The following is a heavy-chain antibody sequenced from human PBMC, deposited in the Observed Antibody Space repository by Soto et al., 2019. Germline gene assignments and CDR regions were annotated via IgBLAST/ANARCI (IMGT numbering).Heavy chain of an antibody. CDR2: IDPSDSYT. CDR1: GYSFTSYW. J-gene: IGHJ6*02. V-gene: IGHV5-10-1*01. Sequence: HGESLKISCKGSGYSFTSYWISWVRQMPGKGLEWMGRIDPSDSYTNYSPSFQGHVTISADKSISTAYLQWSSLKASDTAMYYCAVLQPPYSSSWYYYYGMDVWGQGTTVTVSS. D-gene: IGHD6-13*01. CDR3: AVLQPPYSSSWYYYYGMDV.